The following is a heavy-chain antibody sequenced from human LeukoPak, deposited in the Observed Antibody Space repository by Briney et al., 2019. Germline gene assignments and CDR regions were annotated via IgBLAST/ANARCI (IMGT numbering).Heavy chain of an antibody. Sequence: GGSLRLSCAASGFTFSSCSMNWVRQAPGKGLEWVSSISSSSTYIYDVDSVKGRFTVSRDNAKNSLYLQMNGLRAEDTAVYYCARGPYYYDSSGPIYYMDVWGKGTTVTVSS. J-gene: IGHJ6*03. CDR2: ISSSSTYI. V-gene: IGHV3-21*01. D-gene: IGHD3-22*01. CDR3: ARGPYYYDSSGPIYYMDV. CDR1: GFTFSSCS.